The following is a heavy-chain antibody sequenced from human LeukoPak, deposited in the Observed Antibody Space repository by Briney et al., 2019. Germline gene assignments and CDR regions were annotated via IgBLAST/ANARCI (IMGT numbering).Heavy chain of an antibody. CDR2: ISGSGGST. V-gene: IGHV3-23*01. CDR1: GFTFSSYP. Sequence: GGSLRLSCAASGFTFSSYPMSWVRQAPGKGLEWVSAISGSGGSTYYADSVKGRFTISRDNSKNTLYLQMNSLRAEDTAVYYCAKVPLYRYLWDWGQGTLVTVSS. J-gene: IGHJ4*02. D-gene: IGHD3-16*01. CDR3: AKVPLYRYLWD.